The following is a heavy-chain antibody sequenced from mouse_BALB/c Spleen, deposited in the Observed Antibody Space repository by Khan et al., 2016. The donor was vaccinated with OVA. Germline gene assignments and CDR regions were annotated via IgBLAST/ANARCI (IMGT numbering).Heavy chain of an antibody. V-gene: IGHV2-9*02. D-gene: IGHD1-3*01. CDR1: GFSLTSYG. Sequence: QVQLMESGPGLVAPSQSLSITCTVTGFSLTSYGVHWVRQPPGKGLVWRGVLLAGGSTNYNSALMSSLSISKDNSKSQVFLKMNSLQTDDTAMYYCARLEDIWGQGTTLTVSS. CDR2: LLAGGST. J-gene: IGHJ2*01. CDR3: ARLEDI.